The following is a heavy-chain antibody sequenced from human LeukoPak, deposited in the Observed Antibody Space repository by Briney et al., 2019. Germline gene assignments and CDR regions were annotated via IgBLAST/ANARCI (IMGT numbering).Heavy chain of an antibody. Sequence: GGSLRLSCAASGFTFSDYYMSWIRQAPGKGLEWVSYISSSGSTIYYADSVKGRFTISRDNSKNTLYLQMNSLRAEDTAVYYCAKDTSGYDYISNYWGQGTLVTVSS. D-gene: IGHD5-12*01. J-gene: IGHJ4*02. CDR1: GFTFSDYY. CDR2: ISSSGSTI. V-gene: IGHV3-11*04. CDR3: AKDTSGYDYISNY.